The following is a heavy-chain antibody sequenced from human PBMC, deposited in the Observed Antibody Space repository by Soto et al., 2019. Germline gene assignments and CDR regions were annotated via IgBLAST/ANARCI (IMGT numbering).Heavy chain of an antibody. CDR1: GGSFSGYY. CDR3: ARTGRGLREYYFDY. D-gene: IGHD4-17*01. Sequence: SETLSLTCAVYGGSFSGYYWSWIRQPPGKGLEWIGEINHSGSTNYNPSLKSRVTISVDTSKNQFSLKLSSVTAADTAVYYCARTGRGLREYYFDYWGQGTLVTVSS. V-gene: IGHV4-34*01. J-gene: IGHJ4*02. CDR2: INHSGST.